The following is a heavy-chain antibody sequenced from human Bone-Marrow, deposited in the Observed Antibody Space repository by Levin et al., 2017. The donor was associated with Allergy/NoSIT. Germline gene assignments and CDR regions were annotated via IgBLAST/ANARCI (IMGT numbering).Heavy chain of an antibody. J-gene: IGHJ6*02. CDR3: ARTKFYYDSSGYYLDYYGMDV. CDR1: GFTLTSCG. V-gene: IGHV3-30*03. Sequence: GGSLRLSCVSSGFTLTSCGLHWVRQAPGKGLEWVAVISHDESNKFYADSVKGRCTFSRDISNNPLYLQISSLRPEDTAAYYCARTKFYYDSSGYYLDYYGMDVWGQGTTVTVSS. CDR2: ISHDESNK. D-gene: IGHD3-22*01.